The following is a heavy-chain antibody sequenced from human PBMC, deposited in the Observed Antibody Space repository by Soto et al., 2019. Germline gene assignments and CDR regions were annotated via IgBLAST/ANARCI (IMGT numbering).Heavy chain of an antibody. CDR1: GGSISSYY. V-gene: IGHV4-59*13. D-gene: IGHD4-17*01. CDR3: ARGEIDYVWYFDL. Sequence: QVQLQESGPGLVKPSETLSLTCTVSGGSISSYYWSWIRQPPGKGLEWIGYVYYSGSTTYNPSLKSRGTMSVDTPQNQFSLKLSSVTAADTAVYYCARGEIDYVWYFDLWGRGTLVTVSS. J-gene: IGHJ2*01. CDR2: VYYSGST.